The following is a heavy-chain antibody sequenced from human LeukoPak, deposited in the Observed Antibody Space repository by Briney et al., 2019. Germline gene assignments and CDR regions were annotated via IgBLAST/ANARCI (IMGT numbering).Heavy chain of an antibody. CDR3: ARDEQQLVLGDVRGYYYYMDV. CDR2: ISSRSTYI. V-gene: IGHV3-21*01. D-gene: IGHD6-13*01. J-gene: IGHJ6*03. CDR1: GFTFTSYS. Sequence: GGSLRLSCAPSGFTFTSYSMNWVRQAPGKGLEWVSSISSRSTYIYYADSVKGRFTISRDNAKNTLYLQMNSLRAEDTAVYYCARDEQQLVLGDVRGYYYYMDVWGKGTTVTVSS.